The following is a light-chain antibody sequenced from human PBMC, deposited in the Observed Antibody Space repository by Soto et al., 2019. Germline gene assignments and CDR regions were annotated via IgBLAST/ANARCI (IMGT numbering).Light chain of an antibody. CDR2: WAS. Sequence: DIVMTQTPDSLAASLGVXATMNFKSILSVFYSNNKNYLSWYQKNPGQPPKLLIYWASTRESGVPKRFSGSVSGTDVTLTLSNLQAEDVAVYYCQQFCYTPRTFGQGT. J-gene: IGKJ1*01. V-gene: IGKV4-1*01. CDR3: QQFCYTPRT. CDR1: LSVFYSNNKNY.